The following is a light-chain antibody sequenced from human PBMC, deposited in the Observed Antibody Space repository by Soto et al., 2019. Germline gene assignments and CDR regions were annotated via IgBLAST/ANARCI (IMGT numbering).Light chain of an antibody. Sequence: DIQMTQSPSSLSASVRDRVTITCRASQGISNYLAWYQQKPGKVPKLLIYAASTLQSGVPSRFSGSGSGPDFTLTTSSLQPEDVATYCCQKYDSAPWTFGQGTKVEIK. CDR3: QKYDSAPWT. CDR2: AAS. J-gene: IGKJ1*01. V-gene: IGKV1-27*01. CDR1: QGISNY.